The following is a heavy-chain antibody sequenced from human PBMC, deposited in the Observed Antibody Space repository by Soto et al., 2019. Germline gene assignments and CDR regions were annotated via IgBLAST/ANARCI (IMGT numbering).Heavy chain of an antibody. CDR1: GGTFSSYT. CDR3: AKDYGGKDGDY. CDR2: IIPILGIA. J-gene: IGHJ4*02. D-gene: IGHD4-17*01. Sequence: QVQLVQSGAEVKKPGSSVKVSCKASGGTFSSYTISWVRQAPGQGLECMGRIIPILGIANYAQKFQGRVTITADKSTSPAYMELSSLRAEDTAVYYCAKDYGGKDGDYWGQGTLVTVSS. V-gene: IGHV1-69*08.